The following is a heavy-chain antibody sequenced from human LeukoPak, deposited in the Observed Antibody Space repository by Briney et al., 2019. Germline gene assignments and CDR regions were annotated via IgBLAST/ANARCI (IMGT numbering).Heavy chain of an antibody. CDR1: GFTFSSYG. CDR3: AKDQYYYDSSDTGN. V-gene: IGHV3-30*18. D-gene: IGHD3-22*01. Sequence: GGSLRLSCAASGFTFSSYGMHWVRQAPGKGLEWVAVISYDGSNKYYADSVKGRFTISRGNSKNTLYLQMSSLRAEDTAVYYCAKDQYYYDSSDTGNWGQGTLVTVSS. CDR2: ISYDGSNK. J-gene: IGHJ4*02.